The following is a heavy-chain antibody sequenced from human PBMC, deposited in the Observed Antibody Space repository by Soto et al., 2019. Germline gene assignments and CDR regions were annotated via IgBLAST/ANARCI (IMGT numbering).Heavy chain of an antibody. Sequence: HPGGSLRLSCAASGFTFSSYDMHWVRQATGKGLEWVSAIGTAGDTYYPGSVKGRFTISRENAKNTLYLQMNSLRAEDTAVYYCARDGLWWELLSSYFDLWGRGTLVTVSS. CDR2: IGTAGDT. CDR1: GFTFSSYD. J-gene: IGHJ2*01. V-gene: IGHV3-13*01. CDR3: ARDGLWWELLSSYFDL. D-gene: IGHD1-26*01.